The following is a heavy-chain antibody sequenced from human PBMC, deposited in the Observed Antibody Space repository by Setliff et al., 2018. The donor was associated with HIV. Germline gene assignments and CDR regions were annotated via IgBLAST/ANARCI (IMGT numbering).Heavy chain of an antibody. D-gene: IGHD1-1*01. J-gene: IGHJ6*03. CDR1: GGSISSSNW. Sequence: PSETLSLTCAVSGGSISSSNWWSWVRQPPGKGLEWIGEIFHSGSTYYNPSLKSRVTISLDTTTNQFALKLSSVTAADTAVYYCARLEYYYYMDVWGKGTTVTVSS. CDR3: ARLEYYYYMDV. CDR2: IFHSGST. V-gene: IGHV4-4*02.